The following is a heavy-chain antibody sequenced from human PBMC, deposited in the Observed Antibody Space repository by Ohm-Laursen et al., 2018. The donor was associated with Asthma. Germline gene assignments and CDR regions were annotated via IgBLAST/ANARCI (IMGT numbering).Heavy chain of an antibody. CDR2: IKEDGSET. J-gene: IGHJ6*02. CDR1: GLSLSNYW. D-gene: IGHD4-11*01. Sequence: GSLRLSCSASGLSLSNYWMTWVRQAPGKGPEWVAHIKEDGSETSYLDSLKGRTTISRDNAKNSLYLQMNSLRAEDTAVYYCARFGCDYRSHGLDVWGQGTTVTVSS. CDR3: ARFGCDYRSHGLDV. V-gene: IGHV3-7*05.